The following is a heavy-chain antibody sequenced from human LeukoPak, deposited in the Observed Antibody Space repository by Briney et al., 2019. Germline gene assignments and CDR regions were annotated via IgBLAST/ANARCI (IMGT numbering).Heavy chain of an antibody. Sequence: PSETLSLTCTVSGGSISSGDYYWSWIRQPPGKGLEWIGYIYYSGSTYYNPSLKSRVTISVDTSKNQFSLKLSSVTAADTAVYYCARDSSSSEIDYWGQGTLVTVSS. CDR1: GGSISSGDYY. D-gene: IGHD6-6*01. CDR3: ARDSSSSEIDY. J-gene: IGHJ4*02. CDR2: IYYSGST. V-gene: IGHV4-30-4*08.